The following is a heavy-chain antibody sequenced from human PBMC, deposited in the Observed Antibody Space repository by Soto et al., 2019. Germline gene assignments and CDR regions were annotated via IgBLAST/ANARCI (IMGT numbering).Heavy chain of an antibody. CDR2: IKQDGSEK. CDR1: GFTFSSYW. D-gene: IGHD3-3*01. Sequence: PGGSLRLSCAASGFTFSSYWMSWVRQAPGKGLEWGANIKQDGSEKYYVDSVKGRFTISRDNAKTSLSLQMNSLRAEDPAVYYCARPRGYYDYYFDYWGPGTLVTASS. V-gene: IGHV3-7*01. J-gene: IGHJ4*02. CDR3: ARPRGYYDYYFDY.